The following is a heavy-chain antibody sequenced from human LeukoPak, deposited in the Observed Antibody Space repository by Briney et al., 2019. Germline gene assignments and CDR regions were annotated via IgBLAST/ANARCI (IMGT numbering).Heavy chain of an antibody. V-gene: IGHV1-18*01. CDR2: FSAYNGNT. Sequence: ASVKVSCKASGYTFTSYGISWVRQAPGQGLEWMGWFSAYNGNTNYAEMLQGRVTMTTDTSTSTAYMELRSLRSDDTAVYYCARGGDSGSYGVMGYWGQGTLVTVSS. J-gene: IGHJ4*02. CDR3: ARGGDSGSYGVMGY. D-gene: IGHD1-26*01. CDR1: GYTFTSYG.